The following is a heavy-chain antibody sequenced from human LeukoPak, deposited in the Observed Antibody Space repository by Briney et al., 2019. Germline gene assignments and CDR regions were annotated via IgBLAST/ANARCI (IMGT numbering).Heavy chain of an antibody. CDR3: ATGGLQYFDWTQPDY. V-gene: IGHV1-24*01. CDR2: FDPEDGET. Sequence: ASVKVSCKVSGYTLTELSMHWVRQAPGKGLEWMGGFDPEDGETIYAQKFQGRVTMTEDTSTDTAYMELSSLRSEDTAVYYCATGGLQYFDWTQPDYWGQGTLVTVSS. J-gene: IGHJ4*02. CDR1: GYTLTELS. D-gene: IGHD3-9*01.